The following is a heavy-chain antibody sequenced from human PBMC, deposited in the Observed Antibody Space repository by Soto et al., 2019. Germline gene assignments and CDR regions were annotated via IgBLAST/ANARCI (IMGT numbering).Heavy chain of an antibody. CDR2: IIPIFGTA. Sequence: SVKVSCKASGGTFSSYAISWVRQAPGQGLEWMGGIIPIFGTANYAQKFQGRVTITADESTSTAYMELSSLRSEDTAVYYCARGSKGHLWFGELRHLYYYYYGMDVWGQGTTVTVSS. J-gene: IGHJ6*02. D-gene: IGHD3-10*01. V-gene: IGHV1-69*13. CDR3: ARGSKGHLWFGELRHLYYYYYGMDV. CDR1: GGTFSSYA.